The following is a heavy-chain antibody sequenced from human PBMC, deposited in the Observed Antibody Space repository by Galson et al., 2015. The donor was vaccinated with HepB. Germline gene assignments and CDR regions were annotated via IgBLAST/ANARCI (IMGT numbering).Heavy chain of an antibody. CDR2: FDPADGET. Sequence: SVKVSCKVSRYSLTDFSIHWVRQAPGKGLEWVGRFDPADGETVNTQKFQGGVTLTEDTSTDTSYMELSSLRSDDTAVYYCATDISDSAYDFWGQGTLVTVSS. V-gene: IGHV1-24*01. D-gene: IGHD2-21*02. CDR3: ATDISDSAYDF. J-gene: IGHJ4*02. CDR1: RYSLTDFS.